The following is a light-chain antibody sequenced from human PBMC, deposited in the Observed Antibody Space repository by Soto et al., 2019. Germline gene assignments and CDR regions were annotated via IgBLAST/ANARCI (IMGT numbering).Light chain of an antibody. CDR2: DTS. J-gene: IGKJ5*01. CDR3: QQYGTSEII. V-gene: IGKV3-20*01. CDR1: QSLTNSF. Sequence: EFVLTQSPGTLSLSPCERATLSCRASQSLTNSFIAWYQQRPGQAPRLLIYDTSSRASGIPDRFSGSGPGTDFTLTISRLETEDFAVFYCQQYGTSEIIFGQGTRLEIK.